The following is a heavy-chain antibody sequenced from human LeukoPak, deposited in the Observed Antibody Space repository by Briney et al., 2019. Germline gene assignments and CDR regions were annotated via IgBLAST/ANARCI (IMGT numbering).Heavy chain of an antibody. D-gene: IGHD3-10*01. CDR1: GFTFSNAW. V-gene: IGHV3-15*01. CDR2: IKSKTDGGTT. Sequence: GGSLRLSCAASGFTFSNAWMSWVRQAPGKGLEWVGRIKSKTDGGTTDYAAPVKGRFTISRDDSKNTLYLQMNSLRAEDTAVYYCARFFEWYYGSGRGYYFDYWGQGTLVTVSS. CDR3: ARFFEWYYGSGRGYYFDY. J-gene: IGHJ4*02.